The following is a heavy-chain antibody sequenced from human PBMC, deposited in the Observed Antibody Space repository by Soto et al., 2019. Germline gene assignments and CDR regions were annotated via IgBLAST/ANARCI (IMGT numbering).Heavy chain of an antibody. CDR3: ARGGSSPLTLFEY. Sequence: AASVKVSCKASGGTFSSYTISWVRQAPGQGLEWMGWISPYNGNTNYAQKVQGRVTLTTDTSTTTAYMELRSLRSDDTAVYYCARGGSSPLTLFEYWGQGTVVTVSS. CDR2: ISPYNGNT. V-gene: IGHV1-18*01. CDR1: GGTFSSYT. D-gene: IGHD6-25*01. J-gene: IGHJ4*02.